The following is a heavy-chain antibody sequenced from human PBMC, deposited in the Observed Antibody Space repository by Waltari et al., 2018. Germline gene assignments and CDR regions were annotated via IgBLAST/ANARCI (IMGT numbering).Heavy chain of an antibody. V-gene: IGHV1-2*02. D-gene: IGHD7-27*01. CDR3: ARGGGRLGTNYFDY. CDR1: GYTFTGYY. J-gene: IGHJ4*02. CDR2: INPNRGGT. Sequence: QVQLVQSGAEVKQPGASVTVSCKASGYTFTGYYMHWVRQAPGQGLEWMGWINPNRGGTNYAQKFQGRVTMTRDTSISTAYMELSRLRSDDTAVYYCARGGGRLGTNYFDYWGQGTLVTVSS.